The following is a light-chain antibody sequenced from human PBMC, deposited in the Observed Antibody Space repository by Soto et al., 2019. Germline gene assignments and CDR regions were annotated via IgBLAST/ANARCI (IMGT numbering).Light chain of an antibody. CDR3: QQYVKSPWT. V-gene: IGKV3-20*01. Sequence: EIVLTQSPGTLSLSPGERATLSCRASQSVSSRYFAWYQQKVGQAPRLLIYAAFRAPGTPDRFSGSWSGTDFTLTISRLEPEDVAVYYCQQYVKSPWTFGQGTKV. CDR1: QSVSSRY. J-gene: IGKJ1*01. CDR2: AA.